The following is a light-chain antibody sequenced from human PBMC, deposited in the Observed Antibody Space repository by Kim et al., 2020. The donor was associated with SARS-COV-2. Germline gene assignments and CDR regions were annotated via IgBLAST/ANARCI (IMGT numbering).Light chain of an antibody. V-gene: IGKV1-39*01. J-gene: IGKJ4*01. CDR3: QQSHTAPLLT. Sequence: DIHMTQSPSSLAASVGDRVTITCRASQNINSFLNWYQQRPGKAPKLLIYAASTLQIGVPSRFSGSGSGTDFTLTITSLQPEDFATYYCQQSHTAPLLTFGGGTKVDIK. CDR1: QNINSF. CDR2: AAS.